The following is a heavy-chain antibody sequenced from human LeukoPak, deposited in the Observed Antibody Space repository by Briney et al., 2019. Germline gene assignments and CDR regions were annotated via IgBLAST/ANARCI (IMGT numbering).Heavy chain of an antibody. Sequence: SETLSLTCAVYGGSFSGYYWSWIRQPPGKGLEWIGEINHSGSTNYNPSLKSRVTISVDTSKNQFSLKLSSVTAADTAVYYCARDGSSGYLTSYYFDYWGRGTLVTVSS. CDR3: ARDGSSGYLTSYYFDY. D-gene: IGHD3-22*01. CDR1: GGSFSGYY. J-gene: IGHJ4*02. V-gene: IGHV4-34*01. CDR2: INHSGST.